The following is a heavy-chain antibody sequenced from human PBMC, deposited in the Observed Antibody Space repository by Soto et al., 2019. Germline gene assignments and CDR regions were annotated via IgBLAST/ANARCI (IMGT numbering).Heavy chain of an antibody. V-gene: IGHV3-30*04. CDR3: ARDASPGAADYYFEY. Sequence: PGESLRLACAVSGFSFRSYATHWVRQAPGHGLEWVAVITNDGRDKKHAHSVKGRFTSPRDNAQDLLYLQLTSLRAEDTAVYYCARDASPGAADYYFEYWGPGTPVPVSP. CDR2: ITNDGRDK. CDR1: GFSFRSYA. D-gene: IGHD5-12*01. J-gene: IGHJ4*02.